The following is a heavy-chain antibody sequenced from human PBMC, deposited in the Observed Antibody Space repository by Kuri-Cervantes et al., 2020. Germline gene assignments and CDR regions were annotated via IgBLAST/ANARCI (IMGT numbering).Heavy chain of an antibody. D-gene: IGHD3-10*01. CDR3: ARVADMVRGVITQNDAFDI. V-gene: IGHV3-7*01. J-gene: IGHJ3*02. Sequence: GGSLRLSCAASGFSFSGYYMSWIRQAPGKGLEWVANIKQDGSGKYYVDSVKGRFTISRDNSKNSLYLQMNSLRAEDTAVYYCARVADMVRGVITQNDAFDIWGQGTMVTVSS. CDR2: IKQDGSGK. CDR1: GFSFSGYY.